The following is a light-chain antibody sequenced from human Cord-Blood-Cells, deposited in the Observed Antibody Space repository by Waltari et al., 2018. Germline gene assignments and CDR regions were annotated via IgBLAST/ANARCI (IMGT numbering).Light chain of an antibody. Sequence: QSALTQPASVSGSPGQSITISCTGTSSDVGGYNYVSWYQQHPGKAPKLMIYDVRNRPSVVSNRFSCSKSGNTASLTIAWLQAEDEADYYCSSYTSSSTVVFGGGTKLTVL. CDR1: SSDVGGYNY. CDR2: DVR. CDR3: SSYTSSSTVV. V-gene: IGLV2-14*01. J-gene: IGLJ2*01.